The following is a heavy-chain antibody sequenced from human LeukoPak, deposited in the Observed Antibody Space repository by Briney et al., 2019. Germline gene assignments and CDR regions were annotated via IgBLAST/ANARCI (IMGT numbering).Heavy chain of an antibody. CDR3: AREDDSSGYYYGTLDY. CDR1: GFTISSFE. CDR2: ISSNGISI. V-gene: IGHV3-48*03. Sequence: GGSLRLSCSASGFTISSFEMKRLRQAPGKGREGVTYISSNGISIHYAKCVKGRLKISRDNDKNSLYMQMNRQRAEDTAVYYCAREDDSSGYYYGTLDYWGQGNLVTVSS. D-gene: IGHD3-22*01. J-gene: IGHJ4*02.